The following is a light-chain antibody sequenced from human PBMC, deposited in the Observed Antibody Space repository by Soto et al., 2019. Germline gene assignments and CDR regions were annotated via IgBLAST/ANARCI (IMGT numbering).Light chain of an antibody. CDR2: EVS. CDR1: SSDVGSYNY. V-gene: IGLV2-8*01. CDR3: SSYAGSNNLGV. Sequence: SALTQPPSASGSPGQSVTISCTGTSSDVGSYNYVSWYQQHPGKAPKLMIYEVSKRPSGVPDRFSGSKSGNTASLTVSGLQAEDEADYYCSSYAGSNNLGVFGTGTKVTVL. J-gene: IGLJ1*01.